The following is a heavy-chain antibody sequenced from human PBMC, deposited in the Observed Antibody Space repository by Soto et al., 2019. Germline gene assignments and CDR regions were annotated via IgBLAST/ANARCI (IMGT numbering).Heavy chain of an antibody. V-gene: IGHV6-1*01. CDR2: TYYRSKWYN. CDR3: AREDPVPREGDMDL. Sequence: SQTLSLTCAISGDSVSSKSAAWNWIRQSRSRGLEWLGRTYYRSKWYNDYAVSVKSRITINPDTSKNQLSLQLKYVTPEDTAVYFCAREDPVPREGDMDLWGKGTTVILS. CDR1: GDSVSSKSAA. J-gene: IGHJ6*03.